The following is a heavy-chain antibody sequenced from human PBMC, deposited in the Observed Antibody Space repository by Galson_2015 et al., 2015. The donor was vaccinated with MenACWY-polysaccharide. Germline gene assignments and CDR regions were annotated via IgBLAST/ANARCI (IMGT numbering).Heavy chain of an antibody. CDR3: ARVSTMVEFSRKEFDC. D-gene: IGHD4-23*01. J-gene: IGHJ4*02. Sequence: KAFCQAFVCTFTDYHMHCWLQPPRQGLQWMGRINHNSGSTNSAQKLQRRVTTTRDTSISTLYMELSRLTSDDTALYYCARVSTMVEFSRKEFDCRGQGTLVTVSS. CDR1: VCTFTDYH. V-gene: IGHV1-2*06. CDR2: INHNSGST.